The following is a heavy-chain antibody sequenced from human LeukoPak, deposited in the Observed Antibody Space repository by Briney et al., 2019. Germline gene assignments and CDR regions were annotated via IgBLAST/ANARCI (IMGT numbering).Heavy chain of an antibody. CDR2: ITWDGAKS. J-gene: IGHJ3*02. CDR1: GFTFSVYA. D-gene: IGHD2-2*01. V-gene: IGHV3-23*01. Sequence: PGGSLRLSCAASGFTFSVYAMTWVRQAPGKGLEWVSLITWDGAKSYYADSVKGRFTISRDNSKNTLYLQMNSLRAEDTAVYYCASGLGYCSSTSCLRDAFDIWGQGTMVTVSS. CDR3: ASGLGYCSSTSCLRDAFDI.